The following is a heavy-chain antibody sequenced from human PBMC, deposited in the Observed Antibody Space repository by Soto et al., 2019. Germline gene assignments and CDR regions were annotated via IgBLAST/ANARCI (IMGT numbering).Heavy chain of an antibody. CDR2: ISSSSSYI. CDR1: GFTFSSYS. D-gene: IGHD3-3*01. CDR3: ATHRHNYWSGYSPYAFDI. V-gene: IGHV3-21*01. J-gene: IGHJ3*02. Sequence: GGSLRLSCAASGFTFSSYSMNWVRQAPGKGLEWVSSISSSSSYIYYADSVKGRFTISRDNAKNSLYLQMNSLRAEDTAVYYCATHRHNYWSGYSPYAFDIWGQGTMVTVSS.